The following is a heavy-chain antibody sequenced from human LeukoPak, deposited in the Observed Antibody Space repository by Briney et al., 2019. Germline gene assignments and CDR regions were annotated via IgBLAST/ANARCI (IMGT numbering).Heavy chain of an antibody. CDR1: GGTFSSYA. J-gene: IGHJ5*02. Sequence: ASVKVSRKASGGTFSSYAISWVRQAPGQGLEWMGGIVPIFGTANYAQKFQGRVTITADKSTSTAYMELSSLRSEDTAVYYCARTRSLGRNYYGTNWFDPWGQGTLVTVSS. V-gene: IGHV1-69*06. CDR3: ARTRSLGRNYYGTNWFDP. D-gene: IGHD3-10*01. CDR2: IVPIFGTA.